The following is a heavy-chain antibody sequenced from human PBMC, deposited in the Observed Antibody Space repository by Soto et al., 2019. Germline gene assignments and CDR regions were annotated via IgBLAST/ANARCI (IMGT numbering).Heavy chain of an antibody. D-gene: IGHD1-7*01. CDR2: ISAYNGNT. J-gene: IGHJ6*02. CDR3: ARDKLELLAVYYYYGMDV. CDR1: GYTFTSYG. Sequence: ASVKVSCKASGYTFTSYGISWVRQAPGQGLEWMGWISAYNGNTNYAQKLQGRVTMTTDTSTSTAYMELRSLRSDDTAVYYCARDKLELLAVYYYYGMDVWCQGTTVTVSS. V-gene: IGHV1-18*01.